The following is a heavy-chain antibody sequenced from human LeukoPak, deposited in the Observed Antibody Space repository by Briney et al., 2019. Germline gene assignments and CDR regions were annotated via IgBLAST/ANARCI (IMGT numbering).Heavy chain of an antibody. CDR2: ISWNSGSI. Sequence: PGGSLRLSCAASGFTFDDYAMHWVRQAPGKGLEWVSGISWNSGSIGYADSVKGRFTISRDNAKNSLYLQMNSLRAEDTALYYCAKDAEIAAAGHFHWFDPWGQGTLVTVSS. CDR3: AKDAEIAAAGHFHWFDP. D-gene: IGHD6-13*01. CDR1: GFTFDDYA. V-gene: IGHV3-9*01. J-gene: IGHJ5*02.